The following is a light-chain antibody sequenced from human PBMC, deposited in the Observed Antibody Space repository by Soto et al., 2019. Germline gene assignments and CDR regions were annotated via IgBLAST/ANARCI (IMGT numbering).Light chain of an antibody. CDR1: QSIGGF. J-gene: IGKJ4*01. CDR3: PLSYCPPLT. V-gene: IGKV1-39*01. CDR2: AAS. Sequence: EIQVTLPPSSLSVSVGDRVTITCRASQSIGGFLNWYQQKLGKAPKLLIYAASSLQSGVPSRFSGSGSGTDFTLTISSLQPEDFATYCCPLSYCPPLTFGGGTKVAIK.